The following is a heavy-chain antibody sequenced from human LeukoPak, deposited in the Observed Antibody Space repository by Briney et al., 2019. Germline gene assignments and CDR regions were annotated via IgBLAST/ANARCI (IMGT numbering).Heavy chain of an antibody. CDR2: INHSGST. D-gene: IGHD2-15*01. Sequence: SETLSLTCAVYGGSFSGYYWSWIRQPPGKGLEWIGEINHSGSTNYSPSLKSRVTISVDTSKNQFSLKLSSVTAADTAVYYCATGYCSGGSCYFGYWGQGTLVTVSS. CDR1: GGSFSGYY. CDR3: ATGYCSGGSCYFGY. V-gene: IGHV4-34*01. J-gene: IGHJ4*02.